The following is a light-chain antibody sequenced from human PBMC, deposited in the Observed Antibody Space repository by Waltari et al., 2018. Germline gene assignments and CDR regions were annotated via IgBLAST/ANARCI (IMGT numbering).Light chain of an antibody. CDR1: NYDVGYYNY. CDR3: SSYSGTYTLL. J-gene: IGLJ3*02. CDR2: DVT. V-gene: IGLV2-11*01. Sequence: QSALTQPRSVSESPGQSVTISCTGTNYDVGYYNYVSWYQHHPGKAPKLMIYDVTKRPSGVPDRFSGSKYGNTASLTISGLQAEYEADYYCSSYSGTYTLLFGGGTKLTVL.